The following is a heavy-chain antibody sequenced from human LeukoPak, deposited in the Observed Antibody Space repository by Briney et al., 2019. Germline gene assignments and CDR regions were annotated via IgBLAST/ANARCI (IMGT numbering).Heavy chain of an antibody. CDR3: AREFLWFGESDY. Sequence: ASVKVSCKASGYIFTDYYIQWVRQAPGQGLEWMGWIYPNSGGTNFAQKFQGRVTMTRDTSISTAYMELSRLRSDDTAVYYCAREFLWFGESDYWGQGTLVTVSS. J-gene: IGHJ4*02. V-gene: IGHV1-2*02. CDR1: GYIFTDYY. D-gene: IGHD3-10*01. CDR2: IYPNSGGT.